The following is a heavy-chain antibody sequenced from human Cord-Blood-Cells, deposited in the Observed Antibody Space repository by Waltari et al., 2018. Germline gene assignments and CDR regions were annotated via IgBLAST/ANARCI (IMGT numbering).Heavy chain of an antibody. CDR3: AKGGGLAYYYYYMDV. V-gene: IGHV3-30*18. J-gene: IGHJ6*03. D-gene: IGHD2-15*01. Sequence: QVQLVESGGGVVQPGRSLRLSCAASGFTFSSYGMYWVRQAPGKGLEWVAVISYDGSNKYYADSVKGRFTISRDNSKNTLYLQMNSLRAEDTAVYYCAKGGGLAYYYYYMDVWGKGTTVTVSS. CDR2: ISYDGSNK. CDR1: GFTFSSYG.